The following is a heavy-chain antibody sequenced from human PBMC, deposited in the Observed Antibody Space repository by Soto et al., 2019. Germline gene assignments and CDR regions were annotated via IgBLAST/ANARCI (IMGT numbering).Heavy chain of an antibody. CDR3: ARVPSATDAFDI. CDR2: IGTAGDT. Sequence: PGGSLRLSCAASGFTFSSYDMHWVRQATGKGLEWVSAIGTAGDTYYPGSVKGRFTISRENAKNSLYLQMNSLRAGDTAVYYCARVPSATDAFDIWGQGTMVTVSS. V-gene: IGHV3-13*01. J-gene: IGHJ3*02. CDR1: GFTFSSYD.